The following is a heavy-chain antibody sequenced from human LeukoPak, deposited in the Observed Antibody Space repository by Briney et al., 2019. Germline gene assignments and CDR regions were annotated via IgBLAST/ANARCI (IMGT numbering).Heavy chain of an antibody. CDR1: GFTFSSYA. V-gene: IGHV3-23*01. D-gene: IGHD3-10*01. Sequence: GGSLRLSCAASGFTFSSYAMSWVRQAPGKGLEWVSAISGSGGSTYYADSVKGRFTISRDNSKNTLYLQMNSLRAEDTAVYYCAKTMVRGVIIRGKIGYFDYWSQGTLVTVSS. CDR3: AKTMVRGVIIRGKIGYFDY. CDR2: ISGSGGST. J-gene: IGHJ4*02.